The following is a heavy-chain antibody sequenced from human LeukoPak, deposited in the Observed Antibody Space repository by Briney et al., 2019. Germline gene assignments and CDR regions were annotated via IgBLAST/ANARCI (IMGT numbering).Heavy chain of an antibody. V-gene: IGHV4-39*01. D-gene: IGHD3-22*01. CDR3: ASISGYYWYYFDY. Sequence: PSETLSLTCSVSGGSISTSSYFWGWIRQPPGKGLEWIGSIFYSGTTYYNPSLRSRVTVSVDTSKKQFSLKLSSVTAADTAVYYCASISGYYWYYFDYWGQGTLVTVSS. CDR2: IFYSGTT. CDR1: GGSISTSSYF. J-gene: IGHJ4*02.